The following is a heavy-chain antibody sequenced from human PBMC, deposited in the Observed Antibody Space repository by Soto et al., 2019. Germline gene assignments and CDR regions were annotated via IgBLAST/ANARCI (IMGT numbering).Heavy chain of an antibody. J-gene: IGHJ3*02. CDR3: ARYTGSGSYSAFDI. Sequence: QVQLVESGGGVVQPGRSLRLSCAASGFTFSSYGMHWVRQAPGKGLEWVAVIWYDGSNKYYADSVKGRFTISRDNSKNMLYLQMNSLRAEDTAVYYCARYTGSGSYSAFDIWGQGTMVTVPS. CDR1: GFTFSSYG. D-gene: IGHD3-10*01. V-gene: IGHV3-33*01. CDR2: IWYDGSNK.